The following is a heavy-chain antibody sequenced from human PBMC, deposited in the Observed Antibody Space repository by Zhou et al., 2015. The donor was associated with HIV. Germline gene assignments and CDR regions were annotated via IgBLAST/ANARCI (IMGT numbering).Heavy chain of an antibody. Sequence: QVQLVQSGAEVKKPGSSVKVSCKTSGGTFRTSGFNWVRQAPGQGLEWMGGIIPILHSADYAQNFQGRLTITADESTSTAYMELNSLRSDDTAVYFCARDPAEHGYFDYWGQGTLVTVSS. J-gene: IGHJ4*02. CDR3: ARDPAEHGYFDY. V-gene: IGHV1-69*01. CDR2: IIPILHSA. D-gene: IGHD1-14*01. CDR1: GGTFRTSG.